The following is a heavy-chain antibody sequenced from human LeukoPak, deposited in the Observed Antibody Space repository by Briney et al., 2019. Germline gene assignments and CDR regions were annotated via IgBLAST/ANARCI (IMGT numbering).Heavy chain of an antibody. D-gene: IGHD4-23*01. CDR2: INHSGST. Sequence: SETLSHTCAVYGGSFSGYYWSWIRQPPGKGLEWIGEINHSGSTNYNPSLKSRVTISVDTSKNQFSLKLSSVTAADTAVYYCARADATTVVTPTFDYWGQGTLVTVSS. J-gene: IGHJ4*02. V-gene: IGHV4-34*01. CDR1: GGSFSGYY. CDR3: ARADATTVVTPTFDY.